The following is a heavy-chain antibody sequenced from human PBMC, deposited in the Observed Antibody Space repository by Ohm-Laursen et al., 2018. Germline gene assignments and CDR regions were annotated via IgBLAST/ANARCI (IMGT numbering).Heavy chain of an antibody. J-gene: IGHJ4*02. Sequence: SLRLSCSASGFTFNSYGMHWVRQAPGKGLEWVAVIWYDGSNKYYADSVKGRFTISRDNSKNTLYLQMNSLRAEDTAVYYCARDYDSSGYLIYSHPLYWGQGTLVTVSS. CDR2: IWYDGSNK. CDR1: GFTFNSYG. D-gene: IGHD3-22*01. V-gene: IGHV3-33*01. CDR3: ARDYDSSGYLIYSHPLY.